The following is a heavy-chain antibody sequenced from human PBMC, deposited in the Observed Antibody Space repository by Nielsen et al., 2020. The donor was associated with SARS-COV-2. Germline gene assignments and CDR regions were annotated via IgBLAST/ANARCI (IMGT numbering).Heavy chain of an antibody. D-gene: IGHD3-3*01. J-gene: IGHJ5*02. CDR2: ISGSGGST. V-gene: IGHV3-23*01. Sequence: GESLKISCAASGFTFSSYAMSWVRQAPGKGLEWVSAISGSGGSTYYADSVKGRFTISRDNSKNTLYLQMNSLRAEDTAVYYCAKDGRITIFGVVIIRGNWFDPWGQGTLVTVSP. CDR3: AKDGRITIFGVVIIRGNWFDP. CDR1: GFTFSSYA.